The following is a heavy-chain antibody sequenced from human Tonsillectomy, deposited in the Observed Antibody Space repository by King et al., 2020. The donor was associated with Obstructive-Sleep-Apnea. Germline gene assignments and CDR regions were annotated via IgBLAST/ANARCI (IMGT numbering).Heavy chain of an antibody. Sequence: VQLVESGGGLLQPGGSLRLSCAASGFTFSSHSMNWVRQAPGKGLEWVSYISSTSSNIYYADSVEGRFTISRDNAKNSLFLQMNSLRVEDTAVYYCARVEHSYGYHNDYYYAMDVWGQGTTVTVSS. J-gene: IGHJ6*02. CDR2: ISSTSSNI. CDR3: ARVEHSYGYHNDYYYAMDV. D-gene: IGHD5-18*01. CDR1: GFTFSSHS. V-gene: IGHV3-48*04.